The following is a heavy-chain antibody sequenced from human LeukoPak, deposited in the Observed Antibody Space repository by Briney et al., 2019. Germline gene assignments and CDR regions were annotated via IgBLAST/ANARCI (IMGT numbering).Heavy chain of an antibody. CDR1: GFTFNTYW. J-gene: IGHJ4*02. Sequence: PGGSLRLSCAASGFTFNTYWMSWVRQAPGKGLEWVANIKEDGSEKYYVDSVKGRFTISRDNAQNSLHLQMNGLRAEDTAVYYCARLPLTARLYFDYWGQGTLVTVSS. CDR3: ARLPLTARLYFDY. V-gene: IGHV3-7*05. D-gene: IGHD5-12*01. CDR2: IKEDGSEK.